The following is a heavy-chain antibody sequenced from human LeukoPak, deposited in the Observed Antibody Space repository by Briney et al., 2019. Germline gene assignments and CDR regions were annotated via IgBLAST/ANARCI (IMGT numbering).Heavy chain of an antibody. D-gene: IGHD1-26*01. CDR1: GGSFSGYY. CDR3: ARRVSYPWDY. J-gene: IGHJ4*02. CDR2: INHSGST. Sequence: SETLSLTCAVYGGSFSGYYWSWIRQPPGKGLEWIEEINHSGSTNYNPSLKSRVTISVDTSKNQFSLKLSSVTAADTAVYYCARRVSYPWDYWGQGTLVTVSS. V-gene: IGHV4-34*01.